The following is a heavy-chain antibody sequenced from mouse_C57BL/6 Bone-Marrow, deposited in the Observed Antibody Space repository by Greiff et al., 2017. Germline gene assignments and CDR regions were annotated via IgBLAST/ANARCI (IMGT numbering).Heavy chain of an antibody. D-gene: IGHD1-2*01. CDR1: GFTFSSYG. Sequence: EVQGVESGGDLVKPGGSLKLSCAASGFTFSSYGMSWVRQTPDKRLEWVATISSGGSYTYYPDSVKGRFTISRDNAKNTLYLQMSSLKSEDTAMYYYARRGLLRLFDYWGQGTTLTVSS. J-gene: IGHJ2*01. CDR3: ARRGLLRLFDY. CDR2: ISSGGSYT. V-gene: IGHV5-6*01.